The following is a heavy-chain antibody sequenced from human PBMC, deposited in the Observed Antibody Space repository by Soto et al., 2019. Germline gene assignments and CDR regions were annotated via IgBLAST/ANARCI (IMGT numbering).Heavy chain of an antibody. V-gene: IGHV4-59*01. CDR2: IYYSGST. CDR1: GGSISSYY. D-gene: IGHD3-9*01. J-gene: IGHJ6*03. CDR3: ARGRYDILAGYPRDYYYYMDV. Sequence: SETLSLTCTVSGGSISSYYWSWIRQPPGKELEWIGYIYYSGSTNYNPSLKSRVTISVDTSKNQFSLKLSSVTAADTAVYYCARGRYDILAGYPRDYYYYMDVWGKGTTVTVSS.